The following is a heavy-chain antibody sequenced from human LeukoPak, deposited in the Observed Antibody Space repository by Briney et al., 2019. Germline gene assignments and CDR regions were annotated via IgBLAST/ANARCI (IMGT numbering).Heavy chain of an antibody. Sequence: GGSLRLSCAASGFTFSSYAMSWVRQAPGKGLVWVSAISGSGGSTYYADSVKGRFTISRDNSKNTLYLQMNSLRAEDTAVYYCAKRVRADPKFYYFDYWGQGTLVTVSS. CDR3: AKRVRADPKFYYFDY. CDR1: GFTFSSYA. CDR2: ISGSGGST. D-gene: IGHD6-19*01. V-gene: IGHV3-23*01. J-gene: IGHJ4*02.